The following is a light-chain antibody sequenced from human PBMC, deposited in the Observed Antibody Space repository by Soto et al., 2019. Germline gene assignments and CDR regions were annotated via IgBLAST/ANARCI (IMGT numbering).Light chain of an antibody. V-gene: IGLV1-44*01. Sequence: QSVLSQPPSTSGTPGQRVTISCSGGTSNIGTYIVSWYQQFPETAPRLLIYGSDRRPSGVPDRFSGSKSGTSASLSIGGLHSEDEAHYYCAAWDDSLDGPTFGGGTKLTVL. CDR2: GSD. CDR1: TSNIGTYI. CDR3: AAWDDSLDGPT. J-gene: IGLJ2*01.